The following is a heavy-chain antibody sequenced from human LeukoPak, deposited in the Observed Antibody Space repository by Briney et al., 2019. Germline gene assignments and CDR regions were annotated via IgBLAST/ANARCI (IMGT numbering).Heavy chain of an antibody. CDR3: AYSSGWYKYYFDY. J-gene: IGHJ4*02. D-gene: IGHD6-19*01. CDR1: GFTFSSYW. CDR2: IKQDGSEK. Sequence: PGGSLRLSCAASGFTFSSYWMSWVRQAPGKGLEWVANIKQDGSEKYYVDSVKGRFTISRDNAKNSLYLQMSSLRAKDTAVYYCAYSSGWYKYYFDYWGQGTLVTVSS. V-gene: IGHV3-7*01.